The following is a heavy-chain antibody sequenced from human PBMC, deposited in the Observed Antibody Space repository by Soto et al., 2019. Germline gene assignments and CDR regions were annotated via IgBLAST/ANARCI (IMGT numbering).Heavy chain of an antibody. CDR3: ARDRRYQLLPTLNYYYHYGMDV. Sequence: SETLSLTCTVSGGSISSGDYYWSWIRQPPGKGLEWIGYIYYSGSTYYNPSLKSRVTISVDTSKNQFSLKLSSVTAADTAVYYCARDRRYQLLPTLNYYYHYGMDVWGQGTTVTVSS. CDR1: GGSISSGDYY. J-gene: IGHJ6*02. CDR2: IYYSGST. V-gene: IGHV4-30-4*01. D-gene: IGHD2-2*01.